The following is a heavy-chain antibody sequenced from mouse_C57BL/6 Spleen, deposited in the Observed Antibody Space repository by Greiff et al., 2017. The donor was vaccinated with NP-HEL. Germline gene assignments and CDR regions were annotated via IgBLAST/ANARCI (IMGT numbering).Heavy chain of an antibody. Sequence: QVTLKVSGPGILQSSQTLSLTCSFSGFSLSTSGMGVSWIRQPSGQGLEWLAHIYWDDDKRYNPSLKSRLTISKDTSRNQVFLKITSVDTADTATYYCARSNYYGSSYGAPFAYWGQGTLVTVSA. CDR2: IYWDDDK. CDR1: GFSLSTSGMG. V-gene: IGHV8-12*01. CDR3: ARSNYYGSSYGAPFAY. J-gene: IGHJ3*01. D-gene: IGHD1-1*01.